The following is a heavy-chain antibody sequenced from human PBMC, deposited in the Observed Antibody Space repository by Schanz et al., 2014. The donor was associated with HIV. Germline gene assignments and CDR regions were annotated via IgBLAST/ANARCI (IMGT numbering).Heavy chain of an antibody. J-gene: IGHJ6*02. CDR2: ISYDGRNK. CDR3: AKDRNYYDSKYRGKGNYYYYYGMDV. V-gene: IGHV3-30*18. Sequence: QVQLVESGGGVVQPGRSLKLSCAASGFTFSNYGMHWVRQAPGKGLEWLAVISYDGRNKKFANSVKVRLTISRDNSKNTLYLQMKSLRAEDTAVYYCAKDRNYYDSKYRGKGNYYYYYGMDVGGQGTTVTVSS. CDR1: GFTFSNYG. D-gene: IGHD3-22*01.